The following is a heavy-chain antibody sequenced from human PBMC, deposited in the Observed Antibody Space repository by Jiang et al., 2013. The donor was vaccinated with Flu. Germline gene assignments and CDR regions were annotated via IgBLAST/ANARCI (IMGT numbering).Heavy chain of an antibody. CDR1: GFTVSTSF. Sequence: QLVESGGGLVQPGGSLRLSCAASGFTVSTSFMSWVRQAPGKGLEWVAVIYTGTTTYFAESVKGRFTISRDDSKNTVYLQMNSLRAGDTAVYYCTRDPPSTLGYGMDVWGQGTTVTVSS. D-gene: IGHD2-2*01. J-gene: IGHJ6*02. V-gene: IGHV3-66*01. CDR3: TRDPPSTLGYGMDV. CDR2: IYTGTTT.